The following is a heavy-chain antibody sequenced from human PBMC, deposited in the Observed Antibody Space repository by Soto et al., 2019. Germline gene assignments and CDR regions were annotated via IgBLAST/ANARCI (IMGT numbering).Heavy chain of an antibody. D-gene: IGHD3-10*01. CDR2: IYYSGST. CDR3: ARARSGPPAFDY. V-gene: IGHV4-30-4*01. J-gene: IGHJ4*02. CDR1: GGSISRGDYS. Sequence: QVQLQESGPGLVKPSQTLSLTCTVSGGSISRGDYSWRWIRPPPGRGLEWIGYIYYSGSTYYNPSLKSRVTISVDTSKNQFSLKLSSVTAADTAVYYCARARSGPPAFDYWGQGTLVTVSS.